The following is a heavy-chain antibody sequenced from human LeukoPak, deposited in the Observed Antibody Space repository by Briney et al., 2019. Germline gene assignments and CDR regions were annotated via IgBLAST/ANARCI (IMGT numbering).Heavy chain of an antibody. J-gene: IGHJ4*02. D-gene: IGHD6-19*01. CDR2: ISGGSGYI. CDR3: ARAIAVAEGY. V-gene: IGHV3-21*01. CDR1: GFTFSSYS. Sequence: RTGGSLRLSCAASGFTFSSYSMNWVRQAPGKGLEWVSYISGGSGYIYYADSAKGRFTISRDNAKNSLYLQMNSLRAEDTAVYYCARAIAVAEGYWGQGTLVTVSS.